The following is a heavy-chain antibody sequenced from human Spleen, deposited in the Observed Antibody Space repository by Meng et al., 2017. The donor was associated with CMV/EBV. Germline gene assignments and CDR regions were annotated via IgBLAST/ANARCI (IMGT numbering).Heavy chain of an antibody. CDR2: IGTAGDT. D-gene: IGHD1-26*01. J-gene: IGHJ4*02. Sequence: GGSLRLSCAASGFTFSSYDMHWVRQATGKGLEWVSAIGTAGDTYYPGSVKGRFTISRDNAKNSLYLQMTSLRAEDTAVYYCARDAQAIGTYATLDYWGQGALVTVSS. CDR1: GFTFSSYD. CDR3: ARDAQAIGTYATLDY. V-gene: IGHV3-13*01.